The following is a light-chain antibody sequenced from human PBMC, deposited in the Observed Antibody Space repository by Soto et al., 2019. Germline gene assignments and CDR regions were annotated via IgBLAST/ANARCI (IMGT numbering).Light chain of an antibody. J-gene: IGKJ1*01. Sequence: EIVMTQSPATLSVSPGDRATLSCMASQTVTDYLAWYQQKPGQAPRLLIYGASSRATGIPDRFSGSGSGTDFSLTISRLEPEDFAVFYCQQYGRSPPWTFGQGTKVDIK. CDR3: QQYGRSPPWT. V-gene: IGKV3-20*01. CDR2: GAS. CDR1: QTVTDY.